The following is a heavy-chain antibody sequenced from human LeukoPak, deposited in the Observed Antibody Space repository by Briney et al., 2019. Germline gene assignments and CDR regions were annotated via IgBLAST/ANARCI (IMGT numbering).Heavy chain of an antibody. CDR2: ISGSGDRT. CDR1: GFTFSDYA. V-gene: IGHV3-23*01. D-gene: IGHD2-21*01. CDR3: ASGYSVQHYFDY. J-gene: IGHJ4*02. Sequence: GGSLRLSCAASGFTFSDYAMSWVRQAPGKGPEWISVISGSGDRTYYADSVKGRFTISRDISKNTLYLQMSSLKAEDTAVYYCASGYSVQHYFDYWGQGTLVTVSS.